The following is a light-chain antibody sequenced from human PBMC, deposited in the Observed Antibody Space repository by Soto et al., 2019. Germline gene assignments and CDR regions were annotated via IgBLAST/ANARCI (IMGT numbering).Light chain of an antibody. CDR3: QQYGSSLWT. V-gene: IGKV3-20*01. CDR2: GAS. J-gene: IGKJ1*01. Sequence: IVLTQSPGTLSLSPGERATLSCRASQSVSSSYLAWYQQKPGQAPRLLIYGASSRATGIPDRFSGSGSGTDFTLTISRLETEDFAVYYCQQYGSSLWTFGQGTKVEIK. CDR1: QSVSSSY.